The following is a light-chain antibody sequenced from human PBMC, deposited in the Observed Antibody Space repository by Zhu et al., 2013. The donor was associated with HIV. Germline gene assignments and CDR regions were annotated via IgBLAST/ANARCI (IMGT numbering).Light chain of an antibody. CDR3: QQYFSIPYT. Sequence: DIVMTQSPDSLAVSLGERATIDCKSSQNLLYSSNNKNYLVWYQQKPGQPPRLLIYWASIRESGVPDRFSGSGSGTDFTLTISSLQAEDVAIYYCQQYFSIPYTFGLGDQAGHQT. J-gene: IGKJ2*01. V-gene: IGKV4-1*01. CDR1: QNLLYSSNNKNY. CDR2: WAS.